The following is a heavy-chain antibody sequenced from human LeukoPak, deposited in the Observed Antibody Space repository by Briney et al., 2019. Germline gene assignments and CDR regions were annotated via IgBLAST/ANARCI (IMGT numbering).Heavy chain of an antibody. D-gene: IGHD2/OR15-2a*01. CDR3: VKHVTYFYYYYIDV. V-gene: IGHV4-39*01. Sequence: SETLSLTCTVSGGSISSSSYYWGWIRQPPGKGLEWIGSLYYSGSTYYNPSLKSRVTISADTSKNQFSLGLRSVTAADTAVYYCVKHVTYFYYYYIDVWGKGTTVTVSS. J-gene: IGHJ6*03. CDR1: GGSISSSSYY. CDR2: LYYSGST.